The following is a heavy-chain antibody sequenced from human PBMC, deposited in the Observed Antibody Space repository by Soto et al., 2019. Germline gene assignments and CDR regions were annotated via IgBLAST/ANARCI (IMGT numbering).Heavy chain of an antibody. CDR3: VRGGRGFLRGTMVY. Sequence: ASVKVSCKASGYTFPSYDIIWVRQASGQGLEWMGWVNPDSGDTEYAQKFQTRVTMTRNTSINTVYMELTSLRSDDTAVYYCVRGGRGFLRGTMVYWGQGTLVTVSS. D-gene: IGHD3-10*01. V-gene: IGHV1-8*01. J-gene: IGHJ4*02. CDR1: GYTFPSYD. CDR2: VNPDSGDT.